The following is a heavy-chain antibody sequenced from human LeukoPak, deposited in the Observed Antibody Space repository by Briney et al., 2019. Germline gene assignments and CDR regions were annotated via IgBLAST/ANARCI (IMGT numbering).Heavy chain of an antibody. CDR2: AYNCNK. CDR3: ARVRHYDSSGYYFPVFDY. V-gene: IGHV1-18*01. D-gene: IGHD3-22*01. J-gene: IGHJ4*02. Sequence: AYNCNKNYAQNLQGRVTITTDTSTRKDYMEMRRLRSDDTAVYYCARVRHYDSSGYYFPVFDYWGQGTLVTVSS.